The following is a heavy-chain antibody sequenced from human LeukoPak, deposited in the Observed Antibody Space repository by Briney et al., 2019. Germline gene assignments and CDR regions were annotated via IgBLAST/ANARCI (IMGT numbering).Heavy chain of an antibody. CDR2: IRYDGSNK. Sequence: GGSLRLSCAASGFTFSSYGMHWVRQAPGKGLEWVAFIRYDGSNKYYADSVKGRFTISRDNSKNTLYLQMNSLRAEDTAVYYCAKLGGAPPYYMDVWGKGTTVTVSS. V-gene: IGHV3-30*02. J-gene: IGHJ6*03. CDR3: AKLGGAPPYYMDV. D-gene: IGHD1-26*01. CDR1: GFTFSSYG.